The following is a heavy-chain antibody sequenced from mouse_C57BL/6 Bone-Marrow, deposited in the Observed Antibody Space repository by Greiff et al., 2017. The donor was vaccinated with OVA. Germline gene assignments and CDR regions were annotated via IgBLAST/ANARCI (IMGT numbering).Heavy chain of an antibody. CDR2: IYPGSGST. Sequence: QVHVKQSGAELVKPGASVKMSCKASGYTFTSYWITWVKQRPGQGLEWIGDIYPGSGSTNYNEKFKSKATLTVDTSSSTAYMQLSSLTSEDSAVYYCATHYYGSSYWYFDVWGTGTTVTVSS. CDR1: GYTFTSYW. J-gene: IGHJ1*03. CDR3: ATHYYGSSYWYFDV. D-gene: IGHD1-1*01. V-gene: IGHV1-55*01.